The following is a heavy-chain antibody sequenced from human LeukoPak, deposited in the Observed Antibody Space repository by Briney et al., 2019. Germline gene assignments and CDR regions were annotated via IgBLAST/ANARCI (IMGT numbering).Heavy chain of an antibody. J-gene: IGHJ2*01. Sequence: GGSLRLSCAASGFTFSSYWMSWVRQAPGKGLEWVANIKEDGSEKYYEDFVKGRFTISRDNAKNSLYLRMNSLRAEDTAVYYCARGLGSTGGFFDLWGRGTLVTVSS. CDR1: GFTFSSYW. CDR2: IKEDGSEK. CDR3: ARGLGSTGGFFDL. D-gene: IGHD2-8*02. V-gene: IGHV3-7*01.